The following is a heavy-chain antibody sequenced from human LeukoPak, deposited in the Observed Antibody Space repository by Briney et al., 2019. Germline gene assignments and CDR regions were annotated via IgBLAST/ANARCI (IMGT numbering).Heavy chain of an antibody. CDR1: GYTFTIYA. J-gene: IGHJ5*02. CDR2: IIPIFGTA. D-gene: IGHD3-3*01. V-gene: IGHV1-69*05. CDR3: ARAYDFWSWVLDP. Sequence: ASVEVSCKASGYTFTIYAISWVRQAPGQGLEWMGRIIPIFGTANYAQKFQGRVTITTDESTSTAYMELSSLRSEDTAVYYCARAYDFWSWVLDPWGQGTLVTVSS.